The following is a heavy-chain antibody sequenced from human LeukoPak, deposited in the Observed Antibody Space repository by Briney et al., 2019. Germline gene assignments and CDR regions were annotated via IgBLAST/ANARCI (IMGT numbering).Heavy chain of an antibody. CDR1: GFTFSSYS. CDR2: ISSSSSYI. J-gene: IGHJ4*02. D-gene: IGHD6-13*01. V-gene: IGHV3-21*01. CDR3: ARGHSVWYGCDY. Sequence: GGSLRLSCAASGFTFSSYSMNWVRQAPGKGLEWVSSISSSSSYIYYADSVKGRFTISRDNAKNSLYLQMNSLRAEDTAVYYCARGHSVWYGCDYWAQGTLVTVSS.